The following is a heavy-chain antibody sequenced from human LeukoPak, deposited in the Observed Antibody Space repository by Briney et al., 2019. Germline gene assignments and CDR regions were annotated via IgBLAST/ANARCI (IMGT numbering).Heavy chain of an antibody. CDR3: ARAPAGDLDY. J-gene: IGHJ4*02. D-gene: IGHD7-27*01. V-gene: IGHV1-46*01. CDR1: GYTFTSYY. Sequence: VKVSCKASGYTFTSYYMHWVRQAPGQGLGWMGIINPRGGSTSYAQKFQGRVTMTRDTSTSTVYMELSSLRSEDTAVYYCARAPAGDLDYWGQGTLVTVSS. CDR2: INPRGGST.